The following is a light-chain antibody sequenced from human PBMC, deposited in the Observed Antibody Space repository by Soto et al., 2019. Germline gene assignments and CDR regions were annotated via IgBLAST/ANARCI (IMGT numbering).Light chain of an antibody. J-gene: IGLJ3*02. CDR1: SSDIGGYNY. CDR3: SAFTSSTTLA. CDR2: EVS. V-gene: IGLV2-14*01. Sequence: QSALTQPASVSGSPGQSITISCTGTSSDIGGYNYVFWYQQHPGKAPKLMIYEVSNRPSGVSNRFSGSKSGNAASLTISGLQAEDEADYYCSAFTSSTTLAFGGGTKVTVL.